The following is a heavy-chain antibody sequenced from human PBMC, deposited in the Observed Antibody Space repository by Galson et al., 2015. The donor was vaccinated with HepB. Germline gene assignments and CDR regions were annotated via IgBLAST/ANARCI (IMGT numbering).Heavy chain of an antibody. D-gene: IGHD1-26*01. CDR2: VSWNSYSI. J-gene: IGHJ4*02. V-gene: IGHV3-9*01. Sequence: SLRLSCAASGFTFDDYAMHWVRQAPGKGLEWVSGVSWNSYSIGHADSVKGRFTISKNNAKNSLYLQMNSLRAEDTALYYCAKGGTYLSNNFDYWGQGTLITVSS. CDR1: GFTFDDYA. CDR3: AKGGTYLSNNFDY.